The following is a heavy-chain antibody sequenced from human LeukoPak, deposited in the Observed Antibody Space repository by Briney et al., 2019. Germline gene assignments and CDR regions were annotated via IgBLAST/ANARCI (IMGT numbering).Heavy chain of an antibody. V-gene: IGHV1-8*01. J-gene: IGHJ4*02. Sequence: ASVKASCKASGYTFTSYDINWVRQATGQGLEWMGWMNPNSGNTGYAQKFQGRVTMTRNSSITTAYMELSSLRSEDTAVYYCARRHGRCSDGSCYYPDYWGQGPLVTVSS. CDR1: GYTFTSYD. CDR2: MNPNSGNT. D-gene: IGHD2-15*01. CDR3: ARRHGRCSDGSCYYPDY.